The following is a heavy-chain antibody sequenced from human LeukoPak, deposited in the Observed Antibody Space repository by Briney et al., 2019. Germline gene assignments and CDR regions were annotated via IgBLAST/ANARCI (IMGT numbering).Heavy chain of an antibody. Sequence: PSETLSLTCAVSGGSISSSNWWSWVRQPPGKGLEWIGEIYHSGSTNYNPPLKSRVTISVDKSKNQFSLKLSSVTAADTAVYYCARDRRYYDSSGYIRGFDYWGQGTLVTVSS. CDR2: IYHSGST. CDR1: GGSISSSNW. D-gene: IGHD3-22*01. J-gene: IGHJ4*02. CDR3: ARDRRYYDSSGYIRGFDY. V-gene: IGHV4-4*02.